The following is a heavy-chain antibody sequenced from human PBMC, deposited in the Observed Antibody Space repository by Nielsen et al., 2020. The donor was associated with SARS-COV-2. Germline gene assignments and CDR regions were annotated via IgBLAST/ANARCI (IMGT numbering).Heavy chain of an antibody. Sequence: ASVKVSCKAYGYTFTDYYMHWVRQAPGQGLDWMGRINLHGGVKIYATKFQGRVTMTRDKSIITAYMELGRLSYDDTAFYFCARGLPVDAYFDYWGHGALVIVSS. V-gene: IGHV1-2*06. CDR3: ARGLPVDAYFDY. CDR2: INLHGGVK. D-gene: IGHD5-12*01. J-gene: IGHJ4*01. CDR1: GYTFTDYY.